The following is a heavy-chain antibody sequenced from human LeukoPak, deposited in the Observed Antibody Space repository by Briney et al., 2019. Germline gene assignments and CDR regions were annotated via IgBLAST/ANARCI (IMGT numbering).Heavy chain of an antibody. J-gene: IGHJ3*02. CDR2: VDPEDGET. D-gene: IGHD4-11*01. V-gene: IGHV1-69-2*01. CDR3: ATATTVTGPLDAFDI. Sequence: ASVKVSCKASGYTFTSYDINWVRQAPGKGLEWMGLVDPEDGETIYAEKFQGRVTITADTSTDTAYMELSSLRSEDTAVYYCATATTVTGPLDAFDIWGQGTMVTVSS. CDR1: GYTFTSYD.